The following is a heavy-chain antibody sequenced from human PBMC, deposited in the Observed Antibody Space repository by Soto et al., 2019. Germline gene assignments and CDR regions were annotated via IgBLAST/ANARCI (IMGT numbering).Heavy chain of an antibody. CDR2: IYYSGST. D-gene: IGHD1-26*01. CDR3: ARLGSRIVDY. CDR1: GGSISSSSYY. Sequence: PSETLSLTCTVSGGSISSSSYYWGWIRQPPGKGLEWIGSIYYSGSTYYNPSLKSRVTISVDTSKNQFSLKLSSVTAADTAVYYCARLGSRIVDYWGQGTLVTVSS. V-gene: IGHV4-39*01. J-gene: IGHJ4*02.